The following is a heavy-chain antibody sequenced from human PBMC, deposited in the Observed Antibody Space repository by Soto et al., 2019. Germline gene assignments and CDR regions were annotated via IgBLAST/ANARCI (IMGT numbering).Heavy chain of an antibody. Sequence: ASVKVSCKASGGTFSSYAISWVRQAPGQGLEWMGGIIPIFGTANYAQKFQGRVTITADESTSTAYMELSSLRSEDTAVYYCARDTRYYDFWSGPVTLYYYAMDVWGQGTTVTVSS. CDR2: IIPIFGTA. V-gene: IGHV1-69*13. CDR1: GGTFSSYA. D-gene: IGHD3-3*01. CDR3: ARDTRYYDFWSGPVTLYYYAMDV. J-gene: IGHJ6*02.